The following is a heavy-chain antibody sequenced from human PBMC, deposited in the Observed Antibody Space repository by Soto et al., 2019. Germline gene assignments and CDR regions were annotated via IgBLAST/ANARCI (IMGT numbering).Heavy chain of an antibody. V-gene: IGHV2-26*02. CDR3: ARISRYGYDFDY. D-gene: IGHD5-12*01. CDR1: GFSLSRADVG. CDR2: IFSNDET. Sequence: QVTLKESGPVLVKPTETLTLTCTVSGFSLSRADVGVSWIRQPPGKALEWLAHIFSNDETVYSAPLKSRLTIIKDTSKSQVGLIMTNMDPVDTATYYCARISRYGYDFDYWGQGTLVTVSS. J-gene: IGHJ4*02.